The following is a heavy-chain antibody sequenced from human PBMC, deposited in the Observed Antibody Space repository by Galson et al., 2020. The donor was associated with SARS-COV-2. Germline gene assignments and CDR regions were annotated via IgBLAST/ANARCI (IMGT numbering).Heavy chain of an antibody. V-gene: IGHV3-21*01. D-gene: IGHD3-22*01. CDR2: ISSSSSYI. J-gene: IGHJ3*02. CDR1: GFTFSSYS. CDR3: ARVKKTYYYDSSGYYPDAFDI. Sequence: TGGSLRLSCAASGFTFSSYSMNWVRQAPGKGLEWVSSISSSSSYIYYADSVKGRFTISRDNAKNSLYLQMNSLRAEDTAVYYCARVKKTYYYDSSGYYPDAFDIWGKGTMVTVSS.